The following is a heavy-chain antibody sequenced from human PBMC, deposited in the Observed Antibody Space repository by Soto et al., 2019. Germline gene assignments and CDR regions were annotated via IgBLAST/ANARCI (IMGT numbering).Heavy chain of an antibody. CDR3: AREVGAPSGWLDP. D-gene: IGHD1-26*01. V-gene: IGHV3-23*01. Sequence: GSLRLSCAASGFTFTNYAMTWVRQTPGKGLEWVSGISASGGLKYYADSVRGRFTVSRDNSKNILYLQMDNLRDEDTALYYCAREVGAPSGWLDPWGQGPQVTVSS. CDR2: ISASGGLK. CDR1: GFTFTNYA. J-gene: IGHJ5*02.